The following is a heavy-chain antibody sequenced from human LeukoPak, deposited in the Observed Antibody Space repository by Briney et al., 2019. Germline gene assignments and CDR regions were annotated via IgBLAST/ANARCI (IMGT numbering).Heavy chain of an antibody. V-gene: IGHV4-59*08. CDR2: IYYIGSP. J-gene: IGHJ4*02. CDR3: ASRRVVDTAMDY. CDR1: GGSISSYY. D-gene: IGHD5-18*01. Sequence: SETLSLTCTVSGGSISSYYWSWIRQPPGKGLEWIGYIYYIGSPNYDPSLKSRVTISIDTSKNQFSLKLSSVTAADTAIYYCASRRVVDTAMDYWGQGTLVTVSS.